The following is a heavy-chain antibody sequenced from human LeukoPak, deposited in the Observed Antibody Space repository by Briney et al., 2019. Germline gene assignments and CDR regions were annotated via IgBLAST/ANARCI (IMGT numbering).Heavy chain of an antibody. CDR1: GFTFSSYW. CDR2: IKQDGGEK. V-gene: IGHV3-7*03. D-gene: IGHD2-2*02. J-gene: IGHJ6*03. Sequence: GGSLRLSCGVSGFTFSSYWMNWVRQAPGKGLEWVASIKQDGGEKSYVDSVKGRFTISRDNAKNSLYLQMSSLRAEDTAVYYCARELEFELPYPSPHYHHYYYLDVWGKGTPVIVSS. CDR3: ARELEFELPYPSPHYHHYYYLDV.